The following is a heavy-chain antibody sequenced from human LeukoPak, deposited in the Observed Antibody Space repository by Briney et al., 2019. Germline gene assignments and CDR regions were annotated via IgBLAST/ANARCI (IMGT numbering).Heavy chain of an antibody. CDR2: MNPNSGNT. V-gene: IGHV1-8*03. CDR3: ATGYYDSSGYKRSDAFDI. CDR1: GYTFTSYD. D-gene: IGHD3-22*01. Sequence: ASVKVSCKASGYTFTSYDINWVRQATGQGLEWMGWMNPNSGNTGYAQKFQGRVTITRNTSISTAYMELSGLRSEDTAVYYCATGYYDSSGYKRSDAFDIWGQGTMVTVSS. J-gene: IGHJ3*02.